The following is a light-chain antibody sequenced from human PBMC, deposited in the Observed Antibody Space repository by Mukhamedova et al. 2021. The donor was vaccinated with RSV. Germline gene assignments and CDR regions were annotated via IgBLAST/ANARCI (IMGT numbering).Light chain of an antibody. CDR3: SAYTSSSTLEV. V-gene: IGLV2-14*01. CDR1: SSDVGGYNY. CDR2: EVS. J-gene: IGLJ2*01. Sequence: SSDVGGYNYVSWYQQHPGKAPKLMIYEVSNRPSGVSNRFSGSKSGNTASLTISGLQAEDEADYYCSAYTSSSTLEVFGGGTKLT.